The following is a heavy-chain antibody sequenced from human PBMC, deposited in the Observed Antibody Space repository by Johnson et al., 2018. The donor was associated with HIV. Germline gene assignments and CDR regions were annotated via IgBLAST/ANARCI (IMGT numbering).Heavy chain of an antibody. V-gene: IGHV3-7*01. CDR2: IKQDGSEK. J-gene: IGHJ3*02. CDR1: GFTFSTYW. D-gene: IGHD6-6*01. CDR3: ARGGQRVAFDI. Sequence: VQLVESGGGLVQPGGSLRLSCAASGFTFSTYWMSWVRQAPGKGLEWVANIKQDGSEKYYADSVKGRFTISRDNSKNTLYLQLTSLRAEATVVYYWARGGQRVAFDIWGQGTMVTVSS.